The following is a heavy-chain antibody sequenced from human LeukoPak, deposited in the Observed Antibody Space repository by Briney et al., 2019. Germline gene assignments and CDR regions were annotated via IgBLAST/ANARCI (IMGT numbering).Heavy chain of an antibody. CDR1: GGSISSSSYY. D-gene: IGHD1-26*01. J-gene: IGHJ4*02. Sequence: SETLSLTCAVSGGSISSSSYYWGWIRQPPGKGLEGIGSIYYSGSTYYNPSLKSRVTISVDTSKNQFSLKLSSVTAADTAVYYCARHGSGATTDMAYCFDYWGQGTLVTVSS. V-gene: IGHV4-39*01. CDR3: ARHGSGATTDMAYCFDY. CDR2: IYYSGST.